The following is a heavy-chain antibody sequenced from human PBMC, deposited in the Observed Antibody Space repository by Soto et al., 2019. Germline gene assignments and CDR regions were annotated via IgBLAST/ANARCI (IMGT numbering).Heavy chain of an antibody. CDR3: ARWDGSGTYAFIY. J-gene: IGHJ4*02. Sequence: ESLRISCMVSGYSFTDYWIGWVRQMPGKGLEWMGIIYPGDSDTRYSPSFQGQVTISADKSISTAYLQWSSLKSSDTGIYYCARWDGSGTYAFIYWGQGTLVTVSS. CDR1: GYSFTDYW. CDR2: IYPGDSDT. V-gene: IGHV5-51*01. D-gene: IGHD3-10*01.